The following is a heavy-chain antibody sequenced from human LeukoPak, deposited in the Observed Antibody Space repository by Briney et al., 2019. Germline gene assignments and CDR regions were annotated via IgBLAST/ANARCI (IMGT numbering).Heavy chain of an antibody. V-gene: IGHV1-69*13. D-gene: IGHD2-2*01. Sequence: SVTVSCKASGGTFSSYAISWVRQAPGQGLEWMGGIIPIFGTANYAQKFQGRVTITADESTSTAYMELSSLRSEDTAVYYCARDEGLVVPAANDYYGMDVWGQGATVTVSS. CDR3: ARDEGLVVPAANDYYGMDV. CDR2: IIPIFGTA. J-gene: IGHJ6*02. CDR1: GGTFSSYA.